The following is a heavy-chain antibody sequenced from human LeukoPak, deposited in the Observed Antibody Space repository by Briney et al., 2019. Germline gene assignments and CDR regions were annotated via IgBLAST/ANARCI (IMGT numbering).Heavy chain of an antibody. J-gene: IGHJ4*02. V-gene: IGHV1-69*06. Sequence: SVKVSCKASGYTFTSYAMNWVRQAPGQGLEWMGGIIPIFGTANYAQKFQGRVTITADKSTSTAYMELSSLRSDDTAVYYCAGSLGYCTSNVCYLKYWGQGTLVTVSS. CDR3: AGSLGYCTSNVCYLKY. CDR2: IIPIFGTA. D-gene: IGHD2-8*01. CDR1: GYTFTSYA.